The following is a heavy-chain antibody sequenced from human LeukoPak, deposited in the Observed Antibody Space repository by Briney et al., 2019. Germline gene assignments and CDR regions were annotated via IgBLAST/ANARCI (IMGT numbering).Heavy chain of an antibody. V-gene: IGHV4-61*02. D-gene: IGHD6-19*01. J-gene: IGHJ5*02. CDR1: GGSISSGGYY. CDR2: IYTSGST. CDR3: ARGPPGRGRQWLNDNWFDP. Sequence: SQTLSLTCTVSGGSISSGGYYWSWIRQPAGKGLEWIGRIYTSGSTNYNPSLKSRATISVDTSKNQFSLKLRSVTAADTAVYYCARGPPGRGRQWLNDNWFDPWGQGTLVTVSS.